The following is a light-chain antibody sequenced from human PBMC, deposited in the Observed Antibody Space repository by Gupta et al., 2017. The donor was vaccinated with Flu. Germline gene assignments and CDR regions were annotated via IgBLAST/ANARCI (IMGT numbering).Light chain of an antibody. Sequence: SYEMTQTPSLSVSPGQTARITCFGDALAKQYTYWYQQTSGQAPVMVISKDSERPSGIPERFSGSSSGTTVTLTISGVQAEDEADYYCQSADSTGTSRVFGGGTKLTVL. CDR3: QSADSTGTSRV. V-gene: IGLV3-25*02. J-gene: IGLJ3*02. CDR2: KDS. CDR1: ALAKQY.